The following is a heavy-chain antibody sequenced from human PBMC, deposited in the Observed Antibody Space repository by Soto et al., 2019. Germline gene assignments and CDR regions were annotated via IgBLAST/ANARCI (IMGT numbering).Heavy chain of an antibody. V-gene: IGHV4-34*01. Sequence: SETLSLTCAVYGGSFSGYYWSWIRQPPGKGLEWIGEINHSGSTNYNPSLKSRVTISVDTSKNQFSLKLSSVTAADTAVYYCARGGDIVVVPAAMRGVWFDPWGQGTLVTVSS. CDR3: ARGGDIVVVPAAMRGVWFDP. J-gene: IGHJ5*02. CDR1: GGSFSGYY. CDR2: INHSGST. D-gene: IGHD2-2*01.